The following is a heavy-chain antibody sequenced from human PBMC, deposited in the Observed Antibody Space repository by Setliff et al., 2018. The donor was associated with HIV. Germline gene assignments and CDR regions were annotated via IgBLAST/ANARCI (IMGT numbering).Heavy chain of an antibody. Sequence: HGESLKISCKGSGYSFTNYWIAWVRQMPGRGLEWMGIIYPSDSDTRYSPSFQGQVTISADKSISTAYLQWSSLKASDTAMYYCARQGDYHILTGYYSGPHDAFDIWGQGTMVTVSS. CDR1: GYSFTNYW. J-gene: IGHJ3*02. V-gene: IGHV5-51*01. CDR3: ARQGDYHILTGYYSGPHDAFDI. CDR2: IYPSDSDT. D-gene: IGHD3-9*01.